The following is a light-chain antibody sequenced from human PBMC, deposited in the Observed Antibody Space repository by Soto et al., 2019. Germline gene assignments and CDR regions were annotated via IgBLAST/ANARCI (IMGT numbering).Light chain of an antibody. J-gene: IGLJ1*01. Sequence: QSVLTQPPSVSGSPGQSVALSCPGTSSDVGSSNGVSWYQQPPGTAPKLMIYDVSNRPSGVPDRFSGSKSGNTASLTISGLQAEDEADYYCSSYTSSSTYVFGTGTKVTVL. CDR1: SSDVGSSNG. CDR3: SSYTSSSTYV. CDR2: DVS. V-gene: IGLV2-18*02.